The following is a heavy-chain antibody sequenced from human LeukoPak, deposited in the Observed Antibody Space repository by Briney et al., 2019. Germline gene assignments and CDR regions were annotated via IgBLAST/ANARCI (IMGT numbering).Heavy chain of an antibody. V-gene: IGHV3-23*01. CDR2: IASSGRNT. CDR1: GFNFNDAA. J-gene: IGHJ3*01. Sequence: GGSLRLSCAASGFNFNDAAMTWVRQAPGKGLEWVSLIASSGRNTYYTDSVRGRFTISRDNSKKTLSLQMNSLRVEDTAIYYCAKDIHVSAWGLGTMVTVSS. CDR3: AKDIHVSA. D-gene: IGHD2-2*02.